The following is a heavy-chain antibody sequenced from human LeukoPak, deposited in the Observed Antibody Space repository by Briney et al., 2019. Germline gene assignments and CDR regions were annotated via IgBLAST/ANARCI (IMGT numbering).Heavy chain of an antibody. CDR3: AKYVRELDY. J-gene: IGHJ4*02. V-gene: IGHV3-23*01. CDR2: ISAAGAST. D-gene: IGHD3-10*02. Sequence: GGPLRLSCAASGFTFSTYAMTWVRQAPGKGLEWVSTISAAGASTYYPDSVKGRFTISRDNSKNMLYLQMNSLRAEDTAVYYCAKYVRELDYWGQGTLVTVSS. CDR1: GFTFSTYA.